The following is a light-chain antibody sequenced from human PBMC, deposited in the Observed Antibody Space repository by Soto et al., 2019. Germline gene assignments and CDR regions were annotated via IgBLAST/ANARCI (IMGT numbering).Light chain of an antibody. CDR3: QQYNTWSPLT. CDR2: GAS. J-gene: IGKJ4*01. Sequence: EIVMTQSPATLSVSPGERDTLSCRASQSVSNNLAWYQQKPGQAPRLLIYGASTRATGIPARFSGSGSGTEFTLTISSLQSEDFAVYYCQQYNTWSPLTFGGGTKVETK. V-gene: IGKV3-15*01. CDR1: QSVSNN.